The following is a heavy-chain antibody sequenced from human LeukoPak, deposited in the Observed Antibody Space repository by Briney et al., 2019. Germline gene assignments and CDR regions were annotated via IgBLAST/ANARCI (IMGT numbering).Heavy chain of an antibody. V-gene: IGHV3-7*01. D-gene: IGHD3-22*01. J-gene: IGHJ4*02. CDR3: ARVPDYYDSSGYHGGY. CDR2: INHNGNVN. CDR1: GFTFSSYW. Sequence: GGSLRLSCAASGFTFSSYWMNWARQAPGKGLEWVASINHNGNVNYYVDSVKGRFTISRDNAKNSLYLQMNSLRAEDTAVYYCARVPDYYDSSGYHGGYWGQGTLVPSPQ.